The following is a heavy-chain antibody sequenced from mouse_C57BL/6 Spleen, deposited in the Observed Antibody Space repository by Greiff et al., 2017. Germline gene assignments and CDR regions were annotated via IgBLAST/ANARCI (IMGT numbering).Heavy chain of an antibody. D-gene: IGHD2-4*01. Sequence: QVTLKVSGAELVKPGASVKMSCKASGYTFTTYPIEWMKQNHGKSLEWIGNFHPYNDDTKYNEKFKGKATLTVEKSSSTVYLELSRLTSDDSAVYDCARTDYDYDGFAYWGQGTLVTVSA. V-gene: IGHV1-47*01. J-gene: IGHJ3*01. CDR1: GYTFTTYP. CDR2: FHPYNDDT. CDR3: ARTDYDYDGFAY.